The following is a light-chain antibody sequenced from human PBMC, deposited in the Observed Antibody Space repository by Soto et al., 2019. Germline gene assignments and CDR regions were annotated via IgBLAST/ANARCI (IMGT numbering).Light chain of an antibody. V-gene: IGKV1-39*01. CDR2: AAS. CDR3: QQSYSTPSIT. Sequence: DIQMTQSPSSLSASVGDRVTMTCRASQSISNYLNWYQQKPGSAPKLLIYAASSLQSGVPSRFSGSGSGRDFTLTISSLQPEDFATYYCQQSYSTPSITFGQGTRLEIK. J-gene: IGKJ5*01. CDR1: QSISNY.